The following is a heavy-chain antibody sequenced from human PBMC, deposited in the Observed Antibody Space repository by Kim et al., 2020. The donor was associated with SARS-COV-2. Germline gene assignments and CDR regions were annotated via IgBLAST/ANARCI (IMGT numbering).Heavy chain of an antibody. D-gene: IGHD3-10*01. CDR2: ISSSSSTI. Sequence: GGSLRLSCAASGFTFSSYSMNWVRQAPGKGLEWVSYISSSSSTIYYADSVKGRFTISRDNAKNSLYLQMNSLRAEDTAVYYCAREDGSGSYYLKDSWFDPWGQGTLVTVSS. CDR3: AREDGSGSYYLKDSWFDP. J-gene: IGHJ5*02. CDR1: GFTFSSYS. V-gene: IGHV3-48*04.